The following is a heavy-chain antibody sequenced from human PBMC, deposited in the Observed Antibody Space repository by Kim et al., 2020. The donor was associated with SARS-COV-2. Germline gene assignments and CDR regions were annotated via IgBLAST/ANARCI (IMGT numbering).Heavy chain of an antibody. CDR3: ARGTYGSGSYRPFDY. J-gene: IGHJ4*02. CDR1: GGSISSYY. D-gene: IGHD3-10*01. V-gene: IGHV4-59*13. CDR2: IYYSGST. Sequence: SETLSLTCTVSGGSISSYYWSWIRQPPGKGLEWIGYIYYSGSTNYNPSLKSRVTISVDTSKNQFSLKLSSVTAADTAVYYCARGTYGSGSYRPFDYWGQGTLVTVSS.